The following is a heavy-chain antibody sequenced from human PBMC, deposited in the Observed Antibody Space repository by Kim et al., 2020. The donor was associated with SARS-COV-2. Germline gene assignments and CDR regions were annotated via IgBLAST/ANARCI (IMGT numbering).Heavy chain of an antibody. CDR3: ARDLRAVAGLLRFDY. V-gene: IGHV1-46*01. Sequence: QKFQGKVTMTRDTSTSTVNMELSSLRSEDTAVYYCARDLRAVAGLLRFDYWGQGTLVTVSS. D-gene: IGHD6-19*01. J-gene: IGHJ4*02.